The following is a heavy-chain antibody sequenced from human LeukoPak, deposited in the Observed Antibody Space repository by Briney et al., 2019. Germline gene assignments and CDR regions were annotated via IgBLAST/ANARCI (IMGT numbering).Heavy chain of an antibody. CDR2: IKQDGSEK. CDR1: GFTFSSYW. CDR3: AGARGWEFSS. D-gene: IGHD1-26*01. J-gene: IGHJ5*02. Sequence: QSGGSLRLSCAASGFTFSSYWMGWVRQAPGMGLEWVATIKQDGSEKYYLDSVKGRFTISRDNAKNSLFLQMNSLRAEDTAVYYCAGARGWEFSSWGQGTLVTVSS. V-gene: IGHV3-7*01.